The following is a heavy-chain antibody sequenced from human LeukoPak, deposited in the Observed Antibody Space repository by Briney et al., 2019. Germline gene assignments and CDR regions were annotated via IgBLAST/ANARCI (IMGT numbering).Heavy chain of an antibody. V-gene: IGHV4-34*01. CDR1: GGSFSGYY. Sequence: SETLSLTCAVYGGSFSGYYWSWIRQPPGKGLEWIGEINHSGSTNYNPSLKSRVAVLIDISKSHFSLKVNSVTAADTAVYYCARLPLGAFGEVLNFDLWGQGTVVTVSS. J-gene: IGHJ4*02. CDR2: INHSGST. D-gene: IGHD3-10*01. CDR3: ARLPLGAFGEVLNFDL.